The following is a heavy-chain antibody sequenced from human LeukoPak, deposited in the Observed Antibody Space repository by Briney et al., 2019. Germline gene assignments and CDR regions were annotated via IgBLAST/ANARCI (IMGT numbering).Heavy chain of an antibody. V-gene: IGHV1-69*13. CDR3: ARPMVRGVIRGFDY. D-gene: IGHD3-10*01. Sequence: SVKVSCKASGGTFSSYAISWVRQAPGQGLEWMGGIIPIFGTANYAQKFQGRVTITADESTSTAYMELSSLRPEDTAVYYCARPMVRGVIRGFDYWGQGTLVTVSS. CDR2: IIPIFGTA. CDR1: GGTFSSYA. J-gene: IGHJ4*02.